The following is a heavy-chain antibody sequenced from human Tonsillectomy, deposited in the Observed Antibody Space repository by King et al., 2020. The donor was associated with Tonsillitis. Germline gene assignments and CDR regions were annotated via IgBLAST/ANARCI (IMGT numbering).Heavy chain of an antibody. D-gene: IGHD3-10*01. CDR2: IYSGGST. Sequence: VQLVESGGGLVQPGGSLRLSCAGSGFTLSNNHMSWVRQAPGKGLEWVSVIYSGGSTYYANSVKGRFTISRDNSKNTMYLQMNSLRAEDSAVYYCVGDISMGRGLSAHYYAMDVWGLGTPVTVSS. CDR1: GFTLSNNH. CDR3: VGDISMGRGLSAHYYAMDV. V-gene: IGHV3-66*01. J-gene: IGHJ6*02.